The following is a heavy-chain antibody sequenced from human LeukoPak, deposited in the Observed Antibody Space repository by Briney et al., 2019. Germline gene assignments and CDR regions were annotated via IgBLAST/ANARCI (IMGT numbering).Heavy chain of an antibody. V-gene: IGHV3-11*06. J-gene: IGHJ4*02. CDR2: ISSGSSYT. CDR3: ARARGSIPRSSFDY. D-gene: IGHD6-6*01. CDR1: GFTFSDYY. Sequence: PGGSRRLSCAASGFTFSDYYMTWIRQAPGKGLEWVSYISSGSSYTDYADSVKGRFTISRDNAKNSLDLQMNILRAEDTALYYCARARGSIPRSSFDYWGQGARVTVSS.